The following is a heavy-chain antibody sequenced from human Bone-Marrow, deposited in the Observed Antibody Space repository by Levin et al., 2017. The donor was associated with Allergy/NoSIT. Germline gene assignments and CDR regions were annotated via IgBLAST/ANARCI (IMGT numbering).Heavy chain of an antibody. Sequence: GESLKISCKVSGYTLTELSMHWVRQAPGKGLEWMGGFDPEDGETIYAQKFQGRVTMTEDTSTDTAYMELSSLRSEDTAVYYCATGRYFDWLLDKVDAFDIWGQGTMVTVSS. CDR1: GYTLTELS. CDR2: FDPEDGET. V-gene: IGHV1-24*01. J-gene: IGHJ3*02. CDR3: ATGRYFDWLLDKVDAFDI. D-gene: IGHD3-9*01.